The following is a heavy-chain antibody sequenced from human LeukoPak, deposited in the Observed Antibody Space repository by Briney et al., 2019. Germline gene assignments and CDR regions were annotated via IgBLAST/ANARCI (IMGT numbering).Heavy chain of an antibody. CDR1: GYSFTTNW. CDR2: IFPSDSDT. J-gene: IGHJ4*02. CDR3: AKSSFRGAIAAAGVDY. D-gene: IGHD6-13*01. V-gene: IGHV5-51*01. Sequence: GESLKISCKASGYSFTTNWIGWVRQLPGQGLEWMGIIFPSDSDTRYSPSFQGQVTTSADKSISTAYLQWRSLKASDTAIYYCAKSSFRGAIAAAGVDYWGQGTLVTVSS.